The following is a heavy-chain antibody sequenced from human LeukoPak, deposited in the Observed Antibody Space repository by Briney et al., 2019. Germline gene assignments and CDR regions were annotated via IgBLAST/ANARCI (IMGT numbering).Heavy chain of an antibody. D-gene: IGHD3-10*01. J-gene: IGHJ4*02. CDR1: GFTFSSYS. Sequence: QPGRSLRLSCAASGFTFSSYSMRWVRQAPGKGLEWVAIISYDGSYEYYADSVKGRFTISRDNSKNTLYLQMNSLRAEDTAVYYCARLSGGVRGVIIDYWGQGTLVTVSS. CDR3: ARLSGGVRGVIIDY. V-gene: IGHV3-30*04. CDR2: ISYDGSYE.